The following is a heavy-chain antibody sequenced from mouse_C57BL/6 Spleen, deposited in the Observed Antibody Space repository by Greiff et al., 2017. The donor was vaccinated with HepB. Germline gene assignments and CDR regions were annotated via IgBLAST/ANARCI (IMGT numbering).Heavy chain of an antibody. CDR1: GYAFSSSW. CDR2: IYPGDGDT. CDR3: ARGYYAMDY. Sequence: VQLQQSGPELVKPGASVKISCKASGYAFSSSWMNWVKQRPGKGLEWIGRIYPGDGDTNYNGKFKGKATLTADKSSSTADMQLSSLASEDYAVYFCARGYYAMDYWGQGTSVTDSS. V-gene: IGHV1-82*01. J-gene: IGHJ4*01.